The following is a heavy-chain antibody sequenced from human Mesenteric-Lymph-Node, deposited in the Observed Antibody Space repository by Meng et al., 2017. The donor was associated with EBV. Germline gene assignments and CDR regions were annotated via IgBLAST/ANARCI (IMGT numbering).Heavy chain of an antibody. D-gene: IGHD4-11*01. CDR2: ISGSGGTT. V-gene: IGHV3-23*01. CDR3: ANVPYSY. CDR1: GFAFSSYG. Sequence: EVRLLESGGGLVQPGGSLGRSCAASGFAFSSYGMSWVRQAQGKGLEWVSGISGSGGTTYYADSVKGRFTVSRDNPGNTLSLQMNNLRVEDTAVYYCANVPYSYWGQGTLVTVSS. J-gene: IGHJ4*02.